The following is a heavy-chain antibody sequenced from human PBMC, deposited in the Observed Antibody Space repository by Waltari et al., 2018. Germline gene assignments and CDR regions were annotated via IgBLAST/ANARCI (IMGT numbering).Heavy chain of an antibody. CDR2: IYYSGST. V-gene: IGHV4-39*01. CDR3: AVLDIVVVVAATTQYFQH. J-gene: IGHJ1*01. CDR1: GGSISSSSYY. Sequence: QLQLQESGPGLVKPSETLSLTCTVSGGSISSSSYYWGWIRQPPGKGLEWIGSIYYSGSTDDNPSLKSRVTISVDTSKNQFSLKLSSVTAADTAVYYCAVLDIVVVVAATTQYFQHWGQGTLVTVSS. D-gene: IGHD2-15*01.